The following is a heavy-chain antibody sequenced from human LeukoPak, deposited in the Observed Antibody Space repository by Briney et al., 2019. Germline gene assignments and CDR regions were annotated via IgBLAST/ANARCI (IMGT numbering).Heavy chain of an antibody. D-gene: IGHD2-2*02. J-gene: IGHJ4*02. CDR1: GLTFSRCI. Sequence: GKSQRLSCAASGLTFSRCIMEWVRQAPGKGLEWVAILSYDGSTEYHADSVKGRFTISRDSSKNTVFLQVSSLRGEDTAVYYCARGGANIGVVPAAINFDYWGQGTLVTVSS. V-gene: IGHV3-30-3*01. CDR3: ARGGANIGVVPAAINFDY. CDR2: LSYDGSTE.